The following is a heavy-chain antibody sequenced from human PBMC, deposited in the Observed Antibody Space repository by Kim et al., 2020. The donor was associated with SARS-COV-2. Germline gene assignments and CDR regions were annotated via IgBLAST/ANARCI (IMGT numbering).Heavy chain of an antibody. J-gene: IGHJ4*02. D-gene: IGHD6-13*01. V-gene: IGHV3-64*01. CDR3: VRGRAGQLVRYFDY. Sequence: GGSLRLYCAASGFSFSSYAMHWVRQAPGKGLEHVSAISSNGVSTYYANSVKGRFTISRDNSKNTVHLQMGSLRAEDMAVYYCVRGRAGQLVRYFDYWGQG. CDR2: ISSNGVST. CDR1: GFSFSSYA.